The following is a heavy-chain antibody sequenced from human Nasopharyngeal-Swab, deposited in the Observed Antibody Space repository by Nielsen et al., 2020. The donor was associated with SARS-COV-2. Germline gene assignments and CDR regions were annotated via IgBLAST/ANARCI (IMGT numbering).Heavy chain of an antibody. CDR2: IGGTGGST. CDR1: GFTFSGYA. J-gene: IGHJ2*01. Sequence: GGSLRLSCAASGFTFSGYAMSWVRQAPGKGLEWVSAIGGTGGSTYYADSVKGQFTISRDNSKNTLYLQMNSLRAEDTAVYYCAKDRGCSGGSCYAHWYFDLWGRGTLVTVSS. CDR3: AKDRGCSGGSCYAHWYFDL. D-gene: IGHD2-15*01. V-gene: IGHV3-23*01.